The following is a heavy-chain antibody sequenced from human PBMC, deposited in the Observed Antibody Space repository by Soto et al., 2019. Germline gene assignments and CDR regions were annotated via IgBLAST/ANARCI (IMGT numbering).Heavy chain of an antibody. CDR2: IYYSGST. Sequence: SETLSLTWTVSGGSIGSYYWSWIRQPPGKGLEWIGYIYYSGSTNYNPSLKSRVTISVDTSKNQFSLKLSSVTAADTAVYYCARNGVVVVPAANYYYYYMDVWGKGTTVTVSS. D-gene: IGHD2-2*01. CDR1: GGSIGSYY. J-gene: IGHJ6*03. V-gene: IGHV4-59*01. CDR3: ARNGVVVVPAANYYYYYMDV.